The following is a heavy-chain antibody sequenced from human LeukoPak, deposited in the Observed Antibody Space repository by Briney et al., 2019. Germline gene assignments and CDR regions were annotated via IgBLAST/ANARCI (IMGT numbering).Heavy chain of an antibody. CDR1: GFTVSSNS. D-gene: IGHD3-22*01. Sequence: GGSLRLSCTVSGFTVSSNSWSWVRQAPGKGLEWVSFIYSGGNTHYSDSVKGRFTISRDNSKNTLYLQMSSLRAEDTAMYYCARSWAYYDSSGSAFDIWGQGTMVTVSS. J-gene: IGHJ3*02. V-gene: IGHV3-53*01. CDR3: ARSWAYYDSSGSAFDI. CDR2: IYSGGNT.